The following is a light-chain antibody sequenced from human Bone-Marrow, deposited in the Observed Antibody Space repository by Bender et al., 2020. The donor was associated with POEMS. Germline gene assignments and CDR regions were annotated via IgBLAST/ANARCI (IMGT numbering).Light chain of an antibody. CDR1: SSNTGSGYD. CDR3: AAWDDSLDGPV. J-gene: IGLJ2*01. V-gene: IGLV1-50*01. CDR2: GYN. Sequence: QSVLTQPPSVSGAPGQRVTISCTGSSSNTGSGYDINWYQHLPGTAPKLLIYGYNNRPSGVPDRFSGSKSGTSASLAISGLRSEDEADYHCAAWDDSLDGPVFGGGTKLTVL.